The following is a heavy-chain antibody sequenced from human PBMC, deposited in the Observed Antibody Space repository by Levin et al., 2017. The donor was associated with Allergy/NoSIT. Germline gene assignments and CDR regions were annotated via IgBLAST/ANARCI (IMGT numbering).Heavy chain of an antibody. J-gene: IGHJ4*02. Sequence: ASVKVSCKGSGYSFTSYWITWVRQMPGKGLEWMGRIDPSDSYTNYSPSFQGHVTISADKSISTAYLQWSSLKASDTAIYYCARRRGSHSLDYWGPGTLVTVSS. CDR1: GYSFTSYW. CDR2: IDPSDSYT. D-gene: IGHD1-26*01. V-gene: IGHV5-10-1*01. CDR3: ARRRGSHSLDY.